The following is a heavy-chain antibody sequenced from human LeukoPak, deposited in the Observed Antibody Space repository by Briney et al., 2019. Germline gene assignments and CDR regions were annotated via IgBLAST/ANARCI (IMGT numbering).Heavy chain of an antibody. J-gene: IGHJ4*02. D-gene: IGHD1-1*01. CDR1: GYSFTSYY. CDR3: ARDIGPGIYYFDY. V-gene: IGHV1-2*02. CDR2: INPNSGGT. Sequence: ASVKVSCKASGYSFTSYYMHWVRQAPGQGLEWMGWINPNSGGTNYAQKFQGRVTMTRDTSISTAYMELSRLGSADTAVYYCARDIGPGIYYFDYWGQGTLVTVSS.